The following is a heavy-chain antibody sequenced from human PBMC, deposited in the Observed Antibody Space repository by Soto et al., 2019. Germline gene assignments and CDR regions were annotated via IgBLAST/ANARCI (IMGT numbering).Heavy chain of an antibody. CDR2: ISSTTNYI. CDR3: ARESEDLTSNFDY. Sequence: GGSLRLSCAASWFTFTRYSMNWVRQAPGKGLEWVSSISSTTNYIYYGDSMKGRFTISRNNAKNSLYLEMNSLRAEDTAVYYCARESEDLTSNFDYWGQGTLVTAPQ. J-gene: IGHJ4*02. V-gene: IGHV3-21*06. CDR1: WFTFTRYS.